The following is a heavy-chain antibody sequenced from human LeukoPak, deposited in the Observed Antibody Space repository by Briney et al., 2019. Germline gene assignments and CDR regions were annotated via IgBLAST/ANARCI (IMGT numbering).Heavy chain of an antibody. D-gene: IGHD7-27*01. CDR2: IAYDGNNE. J-gene: IGHJ4*02. Sequence: GGSLRLSCAASGFTFNTYAMHWVRQAPGKGLEWVAVIAYDGNNEYYADSVKGRFTVSRDNTKSTLFLQMNSLRAEDTAVYYCARDNNWGSTHYWGQGTLVPSPQ. V-gene: IGHV3-30-3*01. CDR1: GFTFNTYA. CDR3: ARDNNWGSTHY.